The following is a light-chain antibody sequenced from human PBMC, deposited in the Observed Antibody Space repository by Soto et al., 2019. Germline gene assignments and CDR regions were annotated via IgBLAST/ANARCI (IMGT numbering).Light chain of an antibody. CDR1: TGAVTSGHF. V-gene: IGLV7-46*01. J-gene: IGLJ2*01. CDR3: LLSYSGAMI. Sequence: QAVVTQEPSLTGSPGGTVTLTCGSITGAVTSGHFPYWFQQQPGQVPRTLIYDTSNRHSWTPARFSGSLRGGKAALTLSGAQPAEESEYYCLLSYSGAMIFGGGTKLTVL. CDR2: DTS.